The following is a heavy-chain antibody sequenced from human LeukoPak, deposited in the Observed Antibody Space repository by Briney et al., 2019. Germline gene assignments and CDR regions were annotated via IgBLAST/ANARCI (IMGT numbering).Heavy chain of an antibody. CDR2: IKQDGSEK. V-gene: IGHV3-7*01. J-gene: IGHJ4*02. CDR3: ARDPVVTAKC. CDR1: GFTFSNYW. Sequence: GGSLRLSCTASGFTFSNYWMTWVRQAPGKGLEWVANIKQDGSEKYYVDSVKGRFTISRDNAKNSLYLQMNSLRPEDTAVYYCARDPVVTAKCWGQGTLVTVSS. D-gene: IGHD2-21*02.